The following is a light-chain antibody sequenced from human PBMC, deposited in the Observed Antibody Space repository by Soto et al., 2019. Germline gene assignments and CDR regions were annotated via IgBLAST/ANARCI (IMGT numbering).Light chain of an antibody. CDR2: GAL. J-gene: IGKJ1*01. Sequence: EIVLTQSPATLSLSPGDRATLSCGASQSVSSSYLAWFQQKPGLAPRHLIYGALSRATGIPDRFSGSGSGTDFTLTISRLEPEDFAMYYCQQYGSSPWTFGQGTKVEIK. CDR3: QQYGSSPWT. V-gene: IGKV3D-20*01. CDR1: QSVSSSY.